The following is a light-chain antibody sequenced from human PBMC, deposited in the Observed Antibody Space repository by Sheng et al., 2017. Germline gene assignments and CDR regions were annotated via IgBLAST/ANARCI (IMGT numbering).Light chain of an antibody. CDR3: QAWDRNTVA. Sequence: SYELTQPPSVSVSPGQTASITCSGDKLGYRYVCWYQQKSGQSPVLVISQDSXRPSGIPERFSGSHSGDTATLTISGTQALDEADYYCQAWDRNTVAFGGGTKLTVL. CDR1: KLGYRY. V-gene: IGLV3-1*01. J-gene: IGLJ2*01. CDR2: QDS.